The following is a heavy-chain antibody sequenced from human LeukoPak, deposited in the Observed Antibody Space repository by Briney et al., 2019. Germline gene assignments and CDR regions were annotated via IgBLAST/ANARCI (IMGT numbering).Heavy chain of an antibody. D-gene: IGHD2-15*01. CDR2: FDPEDGET. CDR3: ATLGYCSGGSCSKWYFDY. Sequence: ASVKVSCKVSGYTLTELSMHWVRQAPGKGLEWMGGFDPEDGETIYAQKFQGRVTMTEDTSTDTAYMELSSLRSEDTAVYYCATLGYCSGGSCSKWYFDYWGQGTLVTVSS. CDR1: GYTLTELS. V-gene: IGHV1-24*01. J-gene: IGHJ4*02.